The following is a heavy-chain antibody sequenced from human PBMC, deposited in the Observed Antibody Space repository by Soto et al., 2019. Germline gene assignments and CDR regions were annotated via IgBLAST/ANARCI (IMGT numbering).Heavy chain of an antibody. D-gene: IGHD5-12*01. V-gene: IGHV4-59*01. CDR3: ARSGYSGYDSPSRYYYYGMDV. CDR2: FYYSGST. J-gene: IGHJ6*02. Sequence: PSETLSLTCAVYGGSFSGYYWSCIRQPPGKGLEWIGYFYYSGSTNYNPSLKIRVTISVDTSKNQFSLTLSSVTAADTAVYYCARSGYSGYDSPSRYYYYGMDVWGQGTTVTVSS. CDR1: GGSFSGYY.